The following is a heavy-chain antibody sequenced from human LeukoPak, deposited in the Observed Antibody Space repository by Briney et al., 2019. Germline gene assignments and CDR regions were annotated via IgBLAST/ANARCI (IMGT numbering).Heavy chain of an antibody. J-gene: IGHJ4*02. D-gene: IGHD3-22*01. CDR3: ARAYYDSSGYRGLLDY. V-gene: IGHV3-30-3*01. CDR2: ISYDGSNK. CDR1: GFTFSSYA. Sequence: PGRSLRLSCAASGFTFSSYAMHRVRQAPGKGLEWVAVISYDGSNKYYADSVKGRFTISRDNSKNTLYLQMNSLRAEDTAVYYCARAYYDSSGYRGLLDYWGQGTLVTVSS.